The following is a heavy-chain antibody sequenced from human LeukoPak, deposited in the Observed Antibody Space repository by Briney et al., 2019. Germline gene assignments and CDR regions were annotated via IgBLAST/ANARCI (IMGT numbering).Heavy chain of an antibody. D-gene: IGHD4-23*01. CDR1: GYNFTTNW. Sequence: GESLKISCPGSGYNFTTNWIGWVRPMPGKGLEWMGMIWPGDSDTRYSPSFQGQVSISADKAKNTAFLQWSSLKTSDTAKYFCTRLGSTTVVPDFWGQGTLVTVSS. V-gene: IGHV5-51*01. CDR2: IWPGDSDT. CDR3: TRLGSTTVVPDF. J-gene: IGHJ4*02.